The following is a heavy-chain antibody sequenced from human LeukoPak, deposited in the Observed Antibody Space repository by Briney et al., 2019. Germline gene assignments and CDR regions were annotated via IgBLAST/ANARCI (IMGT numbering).Heavy chain of an antibody. J-gene: IGHJ6*02. Sequence: ASVKVSCKASGYTFPSYDINWVRQATGQGLEWMEWMNPNSGNTGYAQQFQGRVTMTRNTSINTAYMELSSLRSEDTAVYYCARALGGSSGGYYGMDVWGQGTTVTVSS. V-gene: IGHV1-8*01. CDR1: GYTFPSYD. CDR2: MNPNSGNT. CDR3: ARALGGSSGGYYGMDV. D-gene: IGHD3-16*01.